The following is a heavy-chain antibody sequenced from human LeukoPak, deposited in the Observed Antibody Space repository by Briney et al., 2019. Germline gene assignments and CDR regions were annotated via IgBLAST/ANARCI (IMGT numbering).Heavy chain of an antibody. D-gene: IGHD1-26*01. Sequence: SETLSLTCTVSGGSISSGNYYWSWIRQPPGRGLEWIGYIYYSGSTYYNPSLKSRVTISVDTSKNQFSLKLSSVTAADTAVYYCARASGYLGSYYFDYWGQGTLVTVSS. CDR1: GGSISSGNYY. CDR2: IYYSGST. V-gene: IGHV4-30-4*08. CDR3: ARASGYLGSYYFDY. J-gene: IGHJ4*02.